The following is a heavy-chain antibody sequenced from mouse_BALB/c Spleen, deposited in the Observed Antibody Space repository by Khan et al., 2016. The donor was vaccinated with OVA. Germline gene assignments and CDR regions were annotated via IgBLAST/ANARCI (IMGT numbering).Heavy chain of an antibody. Sequence: VQLQQSGPELVKPGASVKISCKTSGYTFTEYTMHWVKQSHGKSLEWIGRMIPNNGGTSYNQTFKGKATLTVDTSSTTTYMERRSLTYEDYDVYYCARREYYAAFWFCEVWGAGTAVTVSS. D-gene: IGHD1-1*01. CDR2: MIPNNGGT. V-gene: IGHV1-22*01. J-gene: IGHJ1*01. CDR3: ARREYYAAFWFCEV. CDR1: GYTFTEYT.